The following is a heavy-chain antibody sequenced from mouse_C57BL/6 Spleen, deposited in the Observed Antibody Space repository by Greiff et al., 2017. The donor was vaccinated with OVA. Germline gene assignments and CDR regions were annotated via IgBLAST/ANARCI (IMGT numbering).Heavy chain of an antibody. CDR1: GYTFTDYE. CDR3: TRWGVTAFDY. V-gene: IGHV1-15*01. CDR2: IDPETGGT. Sequence: QVQLKESGAELVRPGASVTLSCKASGYTFTDYEMHWVKQTPVHGLEWIGAIDPETGGTAYNQKFKGKAILTADKSSSTAYMELRSLTSEDSAVYYCTRWGVTAFDYWGQGTTLTVSS. J-gene: IGHJ2*01. D-gene: IGHD2-2*01.